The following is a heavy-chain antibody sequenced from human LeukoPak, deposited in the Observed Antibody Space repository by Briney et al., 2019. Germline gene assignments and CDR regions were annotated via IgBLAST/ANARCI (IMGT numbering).Heavy chain of an antibody. CDR3: ARGRIWSGYSGYYYYMDL. D-gene: IGHD3-3*01. J-gene: IGHJ6*03. Sequence: GGSLRLSCAASGFTFSSYSMNWVRQAPGKGLEWVSSISSSSSYIYYADSVKGRFTISRDNAKNSLYLQMNSLRVEDTAVYYCARGRIWSGYSGYYYYMDLWGKGTTVTVSS. CDR1: GFTFSSYS. CDR2: ISSSSSYI. V-gene: IGHV3-21*01.